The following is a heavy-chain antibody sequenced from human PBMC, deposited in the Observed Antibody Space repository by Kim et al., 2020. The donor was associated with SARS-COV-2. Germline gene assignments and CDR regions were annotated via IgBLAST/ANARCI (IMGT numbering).Heavy chain of an antibody. J-gene: IGHJ4*02. Sequence: GGSLRLSCAASGFTFSSYSMNWVRQAPGKGLEWVSYISSSSSTIYYADSVKGRFTISRDNAKNSLYLQMNSLRDEDTSVYYCARVYLSGWYPEDYWGQGTLVTVSS. CDR2: ISSSSSTI. CDR3: ARVYLSGWYPEDY. V-gene: IGHV3-48*02. D-gene: IGHD6-19*01. CDR1: GFTFSSYS.